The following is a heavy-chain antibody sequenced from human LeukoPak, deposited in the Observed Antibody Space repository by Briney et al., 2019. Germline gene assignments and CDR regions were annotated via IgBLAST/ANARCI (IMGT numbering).Heavy chain of an antibody. CDR1: GYTFTSYG. CDR2: ISAYNGNT. CDR3: ARDLWSSGSYTLEYFQH. V-gene: IGHV1-18*01. J-gene: IGHJ1*01. D-gene: IGHD1-26*01. Sequence: GASVKVSCKASGYTFTSYGISWVRQAPGQGLEWMGWISAYNGNTNYAQKLRGRVTMTTDTSTSTAYMELRSLRSDDTAVYYCARDLWSSGSYTLEYFQHWGQGTLVTVSS.